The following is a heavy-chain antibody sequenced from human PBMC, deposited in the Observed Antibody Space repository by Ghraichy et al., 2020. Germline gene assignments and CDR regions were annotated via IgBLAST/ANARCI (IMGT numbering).Heavy chain of an antibody. D-gene: IGHD6-19*01. CDR1: GFSFSRYT. CDR3: ARDDQKWLVDF. Sequence: GGSLRLSCAASGFSFSRYTTHWVHQAPGKGLEYVSAIGTTGTNTYYGDSVKGRFIISRDNSKNTLYLQMGSLRGEDTAVYYCARDDQKWLVDFWGQGTLVTVSP. CDR2: IGTTGTNT. V-gene: IGHV3-64*02. J-gene: IGHJ4*02.